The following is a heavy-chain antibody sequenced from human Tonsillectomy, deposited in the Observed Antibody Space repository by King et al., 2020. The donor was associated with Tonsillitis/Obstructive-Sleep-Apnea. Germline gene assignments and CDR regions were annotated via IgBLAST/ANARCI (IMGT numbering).Heavy chain of an antibody. CDR2: IYYSGTT. CDR3: ARAMIVRPYYVDY. D-gene: IGHD3-22*01. J-gene: IGHJ4*02. V-gene: IGHV4-59*01. Sequence: QLQESGPGLVKPSETLSLTCTVSGGSINSYYWSWVRQPPGKGLEWIGYIYYSGTTNYNPSLKNRVTISVDTSKNQFSLKLSSVTAADTAVYYCARAMIVRPYYVDYWGQGTLVTVSS. CDR1: GGSINSYY.